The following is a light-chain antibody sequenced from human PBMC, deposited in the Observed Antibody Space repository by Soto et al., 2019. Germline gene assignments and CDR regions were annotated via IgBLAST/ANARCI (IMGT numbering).Light chain of an antibody. CDR2: AVS. J-gene: IGKJ4*01. Sequence: EIVMTQSPGTLSVSPGETATLSCRASQTITTNLAWYLQKPGQAPRLLMYAVSTRATGVPARFSGSGSGTEFTLTISTLQSEDFAVYFCQQYKDWPLTFGGGTKVEIK. V-gene: IGKV3-15*01. CDR3: QQYKDWPLT. CDR1: QTITTN.